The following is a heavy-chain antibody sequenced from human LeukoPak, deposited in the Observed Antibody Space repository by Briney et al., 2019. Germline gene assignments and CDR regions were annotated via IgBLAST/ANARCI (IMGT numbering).Heavy chain of an antibody. CDR2: IIPIFGTA. Sequence: SVKVSLKASGGTFSSYGISWVRQATGQGLEWMGGIIPIFGTAIYAQKFQGRVTMTEDTSTDTAYMELSSLRSEDTAVYYCAVAGNYYYYYYMDVWGKGTTVTVSS. CDR3: AVAGNYYYYYYMDV. D-gene: IGHD6-19*01. CDR1: GGTFSSYG. V-gene: IGHV1-69*06. J-gene: IGHJ6*03.